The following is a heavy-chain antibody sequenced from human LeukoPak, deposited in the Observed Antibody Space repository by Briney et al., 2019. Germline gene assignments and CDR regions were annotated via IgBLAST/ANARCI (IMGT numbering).Heavy chain of an antibody. J-gene: IGHJ6*02. Sequence: SETLSLTCAVYGGSFSGYYWSWVRQPAGKGLEWIGHIYASGVTKSNPSLKSRVTMSIDTSTNQFSLKVSSVTAADSAVYYCAREGATPASYYYAMDVWGLGTTVTVSS. CDR3: AREGATPASYYYAMDV. V-gene: IGHV4-4*07. CDR2: IYASGVT. D-gene: IGHD4/OR15-4a*01. CDR1: GGSFSGYY.